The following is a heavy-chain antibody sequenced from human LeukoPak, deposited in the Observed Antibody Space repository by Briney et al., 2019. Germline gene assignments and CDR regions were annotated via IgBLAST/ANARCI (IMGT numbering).Heavy chain of an antibody. CDR1: GFTFSTYA. Sequence: GGSLRLSCAASGFTFSTYAMSWVRQAPGKGLEWVSGISGSGDSTNYADSVKGRFTISRDNSKNTLYLQMNSLRAEDTAVYYCANWDRDCSSTSCYDYWGQRTLVTVSS. V-gene: IGHV3-23*01. CDR2: ISGSGDST. D-gene: IGHD2-2*01. CDR3: ANWDRDCSSTSCYDY. J-gene: IGHJ4*02.